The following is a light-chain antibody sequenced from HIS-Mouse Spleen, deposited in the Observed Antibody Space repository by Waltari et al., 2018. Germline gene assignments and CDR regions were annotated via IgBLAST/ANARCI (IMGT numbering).Light chain of an antibody. CDR2: KDS. CDR3: YSAADNNLGV. Sequence: SYELTQPSSVSVSPGQTARITCSGDVLAKKYARWFQQKPGQAPVLVIYKDSDRPSGIPARFSGSSSGTTVTLTIRGAQVEDEDDYYCYSAADNNLGVFGGGTKLTVL. J-gene: IGLJ3*02. V-gene: IGLV3-27*01. CDR1: VLAKKY.